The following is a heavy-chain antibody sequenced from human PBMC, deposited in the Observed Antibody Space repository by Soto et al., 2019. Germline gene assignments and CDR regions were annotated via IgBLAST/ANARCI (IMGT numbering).Heavy chain of an antibody. CDR3: AIYRSGWYEHCAFYI. D-gene: IGHD6-19*01. CDR2: IIPIFGTA. J-gene: IGHJ3*02. V-gene: IGHV1-69*01. CDR1: GGTFSSYA. Sequence: QVQLVQSGAEVKKPGSSVKVSCKASGGTFSSYAISWVRQAPGQGLEWMGGIIPIFGTANYAQKFQGRVTITTDESTSTAYMERSSLRSEDKAVYYCAIYRSGWYEHCAFYIWGQGTMVTVSS.